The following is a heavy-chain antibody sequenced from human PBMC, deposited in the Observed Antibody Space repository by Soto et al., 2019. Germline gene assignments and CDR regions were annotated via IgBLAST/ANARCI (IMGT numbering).Heavy chain of an antibody. CDR1: GFTFSSYA. CDR3: AKCPRSEQHLAEFDY. CDR2: ISGSGGST. J-gene: IGHJ4*02. D-gene: IGHD6-13*01. Sequence: GGSLRLSCAASGFTFSSYAMSWVRQAPGKGLEWVSAISGSGGSTYYADSVKGRFTISRDKSKNTLYLQMNSLRAEDKDLDYCAKCPRSEQHLAEFDYWGQGTLVTVSS. V-gene: IGHV3-23*01.